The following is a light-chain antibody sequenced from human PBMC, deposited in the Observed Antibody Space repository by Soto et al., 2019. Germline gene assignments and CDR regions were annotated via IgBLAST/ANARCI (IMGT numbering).Light chain of an antibody. V-gene: IGKV3-20*01. CDR1: QRITNNF. CDR3: QQYGRSPLT. Sequence: EIVLTQSPGALSLSPGERATLSCRASQRITNNFLAWFQQKPGLAPRLLIHGASTRASGVPGRFSGGGSGTECVRTISRLEPEDFAVYYCQQYGRSPLTFGQGTKLQIK. J-gene: IGKJ2*01. CDR2: GAS.